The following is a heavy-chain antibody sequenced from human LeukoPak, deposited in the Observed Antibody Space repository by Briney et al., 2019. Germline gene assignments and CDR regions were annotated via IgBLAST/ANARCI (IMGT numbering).Heavy chain of an antibody. J-gene: IGHJ4*02. D-gene: IGHD6-13*01. Sequence: GGSLRLSCAASGFTFSSYARSWVRQAPGKGLEWVSAISGSGGSTYYADSVKGRFTISRDNSKNTLYLQMNSLRAEDTAVYYCANPPSAGPSYYFDYWGQGTLVTVSS. CDR3: ANPPSAGPSYYFDY. CDR2: ISGSGGST. CDR1: GFTFSSYA. V-gene: IGHV3-23*01.